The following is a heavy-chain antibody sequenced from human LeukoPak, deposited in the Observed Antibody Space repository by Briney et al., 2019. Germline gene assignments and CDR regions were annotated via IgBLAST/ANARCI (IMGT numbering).Heavy chain of an antibody. J-gene: IGHJ4*02. CDR1: DFSFITYA. CDR3: ARDSSMLRGPLVIYYFDF. D-gene: IGHD3-10*01. Sequence: PGGSLRLSCAASDFSFITYAMSWVRQAPGKGLEWVSTISGGGDATYYADSVKGQFTISRDNSKNTLYLQMNSLRVEDTAVYYCARDSSMLRGPLVIYYFDFWGQGTLVTVSS. V-gene: IGHV3-23*01. CDR2: ISGGGDAT.